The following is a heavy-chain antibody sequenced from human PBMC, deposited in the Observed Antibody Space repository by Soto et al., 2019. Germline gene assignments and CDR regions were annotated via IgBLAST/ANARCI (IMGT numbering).Heavy chain of an antibody. Sequence: QVQLQESGPELVKPSQTLPLTCTVSGGSISSGDYYWSWIRQPPGKGLEWIGYIYYSGSTYYNPSLQSRVTISVDPSKNQFSLKLSSVTAADTAVYYCARVGGFRRWFDPWGQGTLVAVSS. CDR2: IYYSGST. D-gene: IGHD3-16*01. V-gene: IGHV4-30-4*01. CDR1: GGSISSGDYY. J-gene: IGHJ5*02. CDR3: ARVGGFRRWFDP.